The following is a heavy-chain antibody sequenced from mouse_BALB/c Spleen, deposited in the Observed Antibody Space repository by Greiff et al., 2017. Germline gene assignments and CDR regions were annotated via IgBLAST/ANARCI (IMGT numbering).Heavy chain of an antibody. D-gene: IGHD2-4*01. V-gene: IGHV1S22*01. CDR3: IMITTGDYAMDY. J-gene: IGHJ4*01. CDR1: GYTFTSYW. CDR2: IYPGSGST. Sequence: LQQPGSELVRPGASVKLSCKASGYTFTSYWMHWVKQRHGQGLEWIGNIYPGSGSTNYDEKFKSKGTLTVDTSSSTAYMHLSSLTSEDSAVYYCIMITTGDYAMDYWGQGTSVTVSS.